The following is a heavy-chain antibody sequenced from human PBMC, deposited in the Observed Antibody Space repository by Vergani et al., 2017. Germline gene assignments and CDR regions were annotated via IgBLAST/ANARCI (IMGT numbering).Heavy chain of an antibody. CDR3: ARGRYMTTVTRFDY. J-gene: IGHJ4*02. CDR2: IYHSGST. Sequence: QVQLQESGPGLVKPSETPSLTCTVSSYSISSGYYWGWIRQPPGKGLEWIGSIYHSGSTHYNPSLKSRVTISVDTSKNQFSLKLSSVTAADTAVYYCARGRYMTTVTRFDYWGQGTLVTVSS. D-gene: IGHD4-17*01. V-gene: IGHV4-38-2*02. CDR1: SYSISSGYY.